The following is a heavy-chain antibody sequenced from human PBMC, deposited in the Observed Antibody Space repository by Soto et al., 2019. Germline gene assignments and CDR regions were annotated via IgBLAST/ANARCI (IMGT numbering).Heavy chain of an antibody. CDR2: TYHTGTA. CDR3: ASHKYHSSAPSAY. Sequence: SETLSLTCAVSGDTISTGGYSWTWIRQPPGKGLEWVGHTYHTGTAYYSPSLKSRVTISVDTSKNQFSLKLTSATAADTAVYYCASHKYHSSAPSAYWGQGTLVTVSS. CDR1: GDTISTGGYS. J-gene: IGHJ4*02. V-gene: IGHV4-30-2*01. D-gene: IGHD3-22*01.